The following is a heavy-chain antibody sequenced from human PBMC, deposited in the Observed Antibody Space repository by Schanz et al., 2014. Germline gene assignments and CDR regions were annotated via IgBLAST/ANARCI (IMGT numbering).Heavy chain of an antibody. J-gene: IGHJ6*02. Sequence: VQLLDSGGGLVQPGGSLRLSCAASGFTFSDHYMDWVRQAPGKGLEWVSDISSGSSYANYADSVKGRFTISRDNSKNTLYLQMNSLRAEDTSVYFCARVRRRIATPSTPSFRNYYYYAMDVWGQGTLVNVSS. D-gene: IGHD6-13*01. CDR3: ARVRRRIATPSTPSFRNYYYYAMDV. CDR1: GFTFSDHY. V-gene: IGHV3-11*06. CDR2: ISSGSSYA.